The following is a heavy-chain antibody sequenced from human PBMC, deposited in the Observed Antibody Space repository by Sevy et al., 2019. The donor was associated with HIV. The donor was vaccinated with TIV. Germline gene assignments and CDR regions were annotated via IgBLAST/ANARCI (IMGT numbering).Heavy chain of an antibody. CDR2: MNPNSGNT. V-gene: IGHV1-8*01. Sequence: ASVKVSCKASGYTFTSYDINWVRQATGQGLEWMGWMNPNSGNTGYAQKFQGRVTMTRNTSISTAYMELSSLRSEDTALYYFARGPHSTPDPRTFSSSRAPFDYWGQGTLGTVSS. CDR1: GYTFTSYD. J-gene: IGHJ4*02. D-gene: IGHD6-6*01. CDR3: ARGPHSTPDPRTFSSSRAPFDY.